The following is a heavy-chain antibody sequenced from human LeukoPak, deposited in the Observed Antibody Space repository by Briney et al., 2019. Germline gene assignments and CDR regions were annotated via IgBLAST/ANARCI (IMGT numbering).Heavy chain of an antibody. Sequence: SETLSLTCTVSGGSISSYCWSWIRQPPGKGLEWIGYIFYSGSTNYNPSLKSRVTISVDTSKNQFSLKLSSVTAADTAVYYCARAVGYCSSTSCSGGEFDYWGQGTLVTVSS. CDR2: IFYSGST. CDR1: GGSISSYC. V-gene: IGHV4-59*08. CDR3: ARAVGYCSSTSCSGGEFDY. J-gene: IGHJ4*02. D-gene: IGHD2-2*01.